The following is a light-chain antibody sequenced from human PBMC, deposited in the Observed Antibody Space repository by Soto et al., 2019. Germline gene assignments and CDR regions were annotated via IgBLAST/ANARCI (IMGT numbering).Light chain of an antibody. Sequence: EIVLTQSPGTLSLSPGERATLFCRASQSVSSSYLAWYQQKPGQTPRLLIYGASSRATGIPDRFSGSGSGTDCTLTISRREPEDFAVYYCQQYGSSPWTFGQGTKVEIK. J-gene: IGKJ1*01. V-gene: IGKV3-20*01. CDR1: QSVSSSY. CDR3: QQYGSSPWT. CDR2: GAS.